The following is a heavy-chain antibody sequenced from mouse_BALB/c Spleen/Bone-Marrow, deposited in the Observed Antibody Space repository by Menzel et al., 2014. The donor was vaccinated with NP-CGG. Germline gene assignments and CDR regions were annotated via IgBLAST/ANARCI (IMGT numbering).Heavy chain of an antibody. V-gene: IGHV6-6*02. J-gene: IGHJ2*01. D-gene: IGHD1-2*01. CDR2: IRLKSNNYAT. Sequence: EVKVVESGGGLVQPGGSMKLSCVASGFTFSNYWMTWVRQSPEKGLEWVAEIRLKSNNYATHYAESVKGRFTISRDDSKGSVCLQMNNLRAEDSGIYYCTRVLRLFDYWGQGTTLTVSS. CDR3: TRVLRLFDY. CDR1: GFTFSNYW.